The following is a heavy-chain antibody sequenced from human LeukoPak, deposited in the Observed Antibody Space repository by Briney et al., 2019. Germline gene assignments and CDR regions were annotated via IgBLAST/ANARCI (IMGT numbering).Heavy chain of an antibody. J-gene: IGHJ5*02. V-gene: IGHV4-39*01. CDR3: ARYSSSEGWFDP. D-gene: IGHD6-13*01. CDR1: GGSISSRSYY. Sequence: SETLSLTCTVSGGSISSRSYYWGWIRQPPGKGLEWIGITHYSGSASYNPSLKSRVTIPLDTSKNQFSLTVSSVTAADTAVYYCARYSSSEGWFDPWGQGTLVTVSS. CDR2: THYSGSA.